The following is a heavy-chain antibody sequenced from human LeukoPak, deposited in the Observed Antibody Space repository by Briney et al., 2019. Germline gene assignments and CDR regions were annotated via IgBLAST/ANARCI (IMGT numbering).Heavy chain of an antibody. CDR2: IYYRGST. V-gene: IGHV4-59*08. Sequence: SETLSLTCTVSGGSISSYYWSWIRQPPGKGLEWIAYIYYRGSTNYNPSLKSRVTISVDMSKNQFSLKLSSVTAADTAVYYCARRTTGTGPFDYWGQGTLVTVSS. J-gene: IGHJ4*02. CDR1: GGSISSYY. CDR3: ARRTTGTGPFDY. D-gene: IGHD1-1*01.